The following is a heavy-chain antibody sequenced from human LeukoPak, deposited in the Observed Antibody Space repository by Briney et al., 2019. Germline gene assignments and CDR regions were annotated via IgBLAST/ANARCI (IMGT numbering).Heavy chain of an antibody. D-gene: IGHD3-10*01. V-gene: IGHV3-30*18. Sequence: GGSLRLSCAASGFTFSSYGMHWVRQAPGKGLEWVAVISYDGSNKYYAGSVKGRFTISRDNSKNTLYLQMNSLRAEDTAVYYCANIGSGSSTSPQVFDYWGQGTLVTVSS. J-gene: IGHJ4*02. CDR1: GFTFSSYG. CDR2: ISYDGSNK. CDR3: ANIGSGSSTSPQVFDY.